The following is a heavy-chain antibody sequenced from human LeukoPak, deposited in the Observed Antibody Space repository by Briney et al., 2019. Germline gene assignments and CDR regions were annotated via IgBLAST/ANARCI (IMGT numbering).Heavy chain of an antibody. CDR2: IWYDGSNK. D-gene: IGHD6-13*01. CDR3: AKARSSSSWYFDY. V-gene: IGHV3-33*06. Sequence: GGSLRLSCAASGFTFSGYGMHWVRQAPGKGLEWVAVIWYDGSNKYYADSVKGRFTISRDNSKNTLYLQMNSLRAEDTAVYYCAKARSSSSWYFDYWGQGTLVTVSS. CDR1: GFTFSGYG. J-gene: IGHJ4*02.